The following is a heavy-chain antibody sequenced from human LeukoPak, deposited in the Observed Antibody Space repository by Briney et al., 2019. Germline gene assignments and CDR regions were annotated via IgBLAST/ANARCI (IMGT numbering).Heavy chain of an antibody. CDR3: ARVGDSGYASYYFDY. CDR1: GFTFSDYY. Sequence: GGSLRLSCAASGFTFSDYYMSWIRQAPGKGLEWVSYISSSGSTIYYADSVKGRFTISRDNAKNSLYLQMNSLRAEDTAVYYCARVGDSGYASYYFDYWGQGTLVTVSS. D-gene: IGHD5-12*01. CDR2: ISSSGSTI. J-gene: IGHJ4*02. V-gene: IGHV3-11*04.